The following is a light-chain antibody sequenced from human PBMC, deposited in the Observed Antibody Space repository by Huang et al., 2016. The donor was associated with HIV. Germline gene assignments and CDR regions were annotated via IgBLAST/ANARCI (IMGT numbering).Light chain of an antibody. V-gene: IGKV1-5*03. CDR2: KAS. J-gene: IGKJ2*01. Sequence: IQMTQSPSTLSASVGDRVTVTCRASESIGSWLAWCQQKPGKAPKLLIYKASTSTSDVPSRFSGSGSGTQFSLIISSLQPDDFATYYCQQYSTSMYSFGQGTKVEIK. CDR1: ESIGSW. CDR3: QQYSTSMYS.